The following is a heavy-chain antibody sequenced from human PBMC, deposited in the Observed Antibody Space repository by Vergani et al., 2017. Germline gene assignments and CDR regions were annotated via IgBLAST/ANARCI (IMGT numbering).Heavy chain of an antibody. CDR3: ARMRWDSSGYYYDY. J-gene: IGHJ4*02. CDR2: IDWDDDI. Sequence: QVTLWESGPELVKPTQTLTLTCTFSGFSLSTSGMCVSWIRQPPGKALEWLARIDWDDDIYYRTSLKTRLTISKDTSKNQVVLTMTNRDPVDTATYYCARMRWDSSGYYYDYWGQGTLVTVSS. V-gene: IGHV2-70*15. D-gene: IGHD3-22*01. CDR1: GFSLSTSGMC.